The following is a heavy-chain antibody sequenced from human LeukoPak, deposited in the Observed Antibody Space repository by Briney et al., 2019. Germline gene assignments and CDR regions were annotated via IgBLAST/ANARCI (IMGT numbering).Heavy chain of an antibody. D-gene: IGHD5-12*01. CDR2: IKQDESEK. J-gene: IGHJ4*02. Sequence: GGSLRLSCAASGFIVSNKYMTWVRQAPGKGLEWVANIKQDESEKFYLDSVKGRFTISRDNAKNSLYLQMNSLRAEDTAVYYCARGGYTGYRFFDYWGQGTLVTVSS. V-gene: IGHV3-7*01. CDR3: ARGGYTGYRFFDY. CDR1: GFIVSNKY.